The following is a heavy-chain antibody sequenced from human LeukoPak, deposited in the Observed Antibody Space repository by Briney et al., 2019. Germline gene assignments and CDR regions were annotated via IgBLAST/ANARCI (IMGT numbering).Heavy chain of an antibody. D-gene: IGHD5-12*01. CDR1: GGTFSSYA. CDR3: ARERGAGEWLRFSAFDY. CDR2: IIPIFGTA. V-gene: IGHV1-69*06. Sequence: GASVKVSCKASGGTFSSYAISWVRQAPGQGLEWMGGIIPIFGTANYAQKFQGRVTITADKSTSTAYMELSSLRSEDTAVYYCARERGAGEWLRFSAFDYWGQGTLVTVSS. J-gene: IGHJ4*02.